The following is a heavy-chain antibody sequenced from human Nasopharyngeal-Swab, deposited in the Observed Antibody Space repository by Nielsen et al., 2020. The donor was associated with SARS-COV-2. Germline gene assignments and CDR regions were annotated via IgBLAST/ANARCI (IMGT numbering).Heavy chain of an antibody. Sequence: GSLRLSCAVYGGSFSGYYWSRIRQPPGKGLEWIGEINHSGSTSYNPSLKSRVTISVDTSKNQFSLKVTSVTAADTAVYYCARGRYYGSGSYYNVKGYYYYGMDVWGQGTTVTVS. D-gene: IGHD3-10*01. J-gene: IGHJ6*02. CDR2: INHSGST. CDR3: ARGRYYGSGSYYNVKGYYYYGMDV. V-gene: IGHV4-34*01. CDR1: GGSFSGYY.